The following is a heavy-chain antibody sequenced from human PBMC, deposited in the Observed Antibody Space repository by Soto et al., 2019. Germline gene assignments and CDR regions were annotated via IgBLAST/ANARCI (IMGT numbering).Heavy chain of an antibody. J-gene: IGHJ3*02. CDR1: GFTFSSYG. Sequence: PGGSLRLSCAASGFTFSSYGMHWVRQAPGKGLEWVAVIWYDGSNKYYADSVKGRFTISRDNSKNTLYLQMNSLRAEDTAVYYCARDHRYSGSYRHAFDIWGQGTMVTVSS. CDR2: IWYDGSNK. V-gene: IGHV3-33*01. CDR3: ARDHRYSGSYRHAFDI. D-gene: IGHD1-26*01.